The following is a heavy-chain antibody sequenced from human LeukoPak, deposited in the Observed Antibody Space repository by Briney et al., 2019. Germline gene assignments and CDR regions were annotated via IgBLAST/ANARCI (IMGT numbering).Heavy chain of an antibody. CDR1: GFTFRDYS. V-gene: IGHV3-21*04. CDR3: ARDRRLWFGELSGTLNFDY. J-gene: IGHJ4*02. Sequence: PGGSLRLSCAASGFTFRDYSMNWVRQAPGKGLEWVPSISSSSSYIYYADSVKGRFTISRDNAKNSLYLQVNSLRADDTAVYYCARDRRLWFGELSGTLNFDYWGQGTLVTVSS. D-gene: IGHD3-10*01. CDR2: ISSSSSYI.